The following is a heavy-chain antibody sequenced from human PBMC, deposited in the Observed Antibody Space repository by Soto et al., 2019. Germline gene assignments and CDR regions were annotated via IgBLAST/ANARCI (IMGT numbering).Heavy chain of an antibody. V-gene: IGHV3-33*01. Sequence: PGGSLRLSCAASGFTFSSYGMHWVRQAPGKGLEWVAVIWYDGSNKYYADSVKGRFTISRDNSKNTLYLQMNSLRAEDTAVYYCARDCERAELWYSSSWYYYYGMDVWGQGTTVTVSS. D-gene: IGHD6-13*01. J-gene: IGHJ6*02. CDR2: IWYDGSNK. CDR3: ARDCERAELWYSSSWYYYYGMDV. CDR1: GFTFSSYG.